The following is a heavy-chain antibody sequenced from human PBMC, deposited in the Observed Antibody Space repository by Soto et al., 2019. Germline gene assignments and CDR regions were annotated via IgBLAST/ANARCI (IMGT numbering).Heavy chain of an antibody. CDR2: INHGGTS. D-gene: IGHD6-19*01. CDR3: AKDPRIGIAVAGVFDY. J-gene: IGHJ4*02. V-gene: IGHV4-34*01. Sequence: SETLSLTCAVHGGSFSGYYWDWIRQPPGKGLEWIGEINHGGTSNYNPSLKSRVTISVDTSKNTLYLQMNSLRAEDTAVYYCAKDPRIGIAVAGVFDYWGQGTLVTVSS. CDR1: GGSFSGYY.